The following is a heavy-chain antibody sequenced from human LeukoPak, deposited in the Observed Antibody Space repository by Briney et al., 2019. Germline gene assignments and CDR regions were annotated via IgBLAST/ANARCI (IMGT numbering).Heavy chain of an antibody. D-gene: IGHD3-10*01. CDR3: ARAGSPHGATNWFDP. V-gene: IGHV1-69*05. J-gene: IGHJ5*02. CDR1: GGTFSSYA. CDR2: IIPIFGTA. Sequence: SVKVSCKASGGTFSSYAISWVRQAPGQGLEWMGGIIPIFGTANYAQKFQGRVTITTDESTSTAYMELSSLRSEDTAVYYCARAGSPHGATNWFDPWGQGTLVTLSS.